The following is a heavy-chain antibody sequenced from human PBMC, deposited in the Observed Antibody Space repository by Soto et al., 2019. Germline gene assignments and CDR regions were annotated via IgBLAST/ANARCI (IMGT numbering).Heavy chain of an antibody. V-gene: IGHV3-49*03. CDR1: GFTFGDYA. Sequence: GGSLRLSCTASGFTFGDYAMSWFRQAPGKGLEWVGFIRSKAYGGTTEYAASVKGRFTISRDDSKSIAYLQMNSLKTEDTAVYYCTRVVGLRKFDYWGQGTLVTVSS. CDR2: IRSKAYGGTT. J-gene: IGHJ4*02. CDR3: TRVVGLRKFDY. D-gene: IGHD5-12*01.